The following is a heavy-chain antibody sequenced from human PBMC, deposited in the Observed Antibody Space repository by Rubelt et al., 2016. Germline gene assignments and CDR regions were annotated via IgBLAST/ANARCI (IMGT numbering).Heavy chain of an antibody. J-gene: IGHJ5*02. CDR1: GGSFSGYY. CDR3: AREVPVDGTAFDP. CDR2: ITHSGST. V-gene: IGHV4-34*01. D-gene: IGHD6-19*01. Sequence: QVQLQQWGAGLLKPSETLSLTCGVSGGSFSGYYWSWIRQPPGKGLEWIGEITHSGSTNYNPSLKSRVTISADRSNNQFSLKLTAGTAADTAVYYCAREVPVDGTAFDPWCQGTLVTVSS.